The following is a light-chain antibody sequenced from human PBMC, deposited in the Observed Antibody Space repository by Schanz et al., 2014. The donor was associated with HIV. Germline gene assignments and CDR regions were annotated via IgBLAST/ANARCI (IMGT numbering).Light chain of an antibody. J-gene: IGLJ2*01. Sequence: QSVLTQPPSASGSPGQSVTISCTGTSSDVGGYNHVSWYQQHPGKAPKLMIYEVIKRPSGVSNRFSGSKSGNTASLTISGLQAEDEADYYCSSYTTSDTLIFGGGTKLTVL. CDR3: SSYTTSDTLI. CDR1: SSDVGGYNH. V-gene: IGLV2-8*01. CDR2: EVI.